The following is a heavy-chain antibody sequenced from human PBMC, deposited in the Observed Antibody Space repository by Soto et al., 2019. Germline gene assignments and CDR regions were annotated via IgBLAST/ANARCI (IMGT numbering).Heavy chain of an antibody. CDR3: AKLPWCFNYYDRSEYRATDDDAFDI. CDR1: GFTFSHYG. V-gene: IGHV3-30*18. Sequence: QMQLVESGGGVVQPGTSLRVSCAASGFTFSHYGIHWVRQAPGKGLEWVAVISYDGGIKLYADSVRDRFAISRDNSKDTLYLQMNTLGPDDTAVYYCAKLPWCFNYYDRSEYRATDDDAFDIWGQGTMVTVSS. D-gene: IGHD3-22*01. CDR2: ISYDGGIK. J-gene: IGHJ3*02.